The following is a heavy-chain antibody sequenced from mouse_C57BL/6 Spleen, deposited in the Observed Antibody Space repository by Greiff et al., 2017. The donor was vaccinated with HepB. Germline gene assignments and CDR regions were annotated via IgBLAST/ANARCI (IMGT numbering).Heavy chain of an antibody. CDR3: ARDEGLPNWEYYFDY. J-gene: IGHJ2*01. Sequence: EVQLVESGGGLVKPGGSLKLSCAASGFTFSSYAMSWVRQTPEKRLEWVATISDGGSYTYYLDNVKGRFTISSDNAKNNRYLQMSHLKSEAKAMYYWARDEGLPNWEYYFDYWGQGTTLTVAS. CDR2: ISDGGSYT. D-gene: IGHD4-1*01. CDR1: GFTFSSYA. V-gene: IGHV5-4*01.